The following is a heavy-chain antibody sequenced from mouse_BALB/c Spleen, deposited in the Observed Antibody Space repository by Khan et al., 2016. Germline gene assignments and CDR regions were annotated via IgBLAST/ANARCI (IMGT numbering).Heavy chain of an antibody. CDR2: INPTAGYT. Sequence: QVQLKQSGAELAKPGASVKMSCKASGYTFTNYWMHWIKQRPGQGLEWIGYINPTAGYTDYNQKFKDKATLTADKSSSTVHMQLSSLTSEDSAVDFCARIEWRDVVDYWGQGTTLTVSS. CDR1: GYTFTNYW. V-gene: IGHV1-7*01. D-gene: IGHD1-3*01. CDR3: ARIEWRDVVDY. J-gene: IGHJ2*01.